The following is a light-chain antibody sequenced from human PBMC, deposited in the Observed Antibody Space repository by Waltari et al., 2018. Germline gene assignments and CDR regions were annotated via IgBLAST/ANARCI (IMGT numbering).Light chain of an antibody. CDR2: WAS. V-gene: IGKV2-28*01. CDR3: MQGTHWPYT. J-gene: IGKJ2*01. Sequence: DIVMTQSPLSLPVTPGEPASISCRSRQSLLHSDGYNYLDWYLQKPGQSPQLLIYWASNRASGVPDRFSGSGSGTDFTLRISRVEAEDVGVYYCMQGTHWPYTFGQGTKLQIK. CDR1: QSLLHSDGYNY.